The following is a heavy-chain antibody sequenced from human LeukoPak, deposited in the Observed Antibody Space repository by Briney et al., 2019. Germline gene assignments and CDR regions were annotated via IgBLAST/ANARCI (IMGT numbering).Heavy chain of an antibody. CDR1: GYTFTSYY. Sequence: VASVKVSCKASGYTFTSYYMHWVRQAPGQGLEWMGIINSSGGSTSYAQKFQGRVTMTRDMSTSTVYMELSSLRSEGTAVYYCARNRFDIVVVPAAPYNWFDPWGQGTLVTVSS. CDR2: INSSGGST. J-gene: IGHJ5*02. V-gene: IGHV1-46*01. CDR3: ARNRFDIVVVPAAPYNWFDP. D-gene: IGHD2-2*01.